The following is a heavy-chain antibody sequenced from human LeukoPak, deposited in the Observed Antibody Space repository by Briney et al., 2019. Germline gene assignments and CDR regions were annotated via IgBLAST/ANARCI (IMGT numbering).Heavy chain of an antibody. V-gene: IGHV3-30*18. CDR2: ISPDGNNK. D-gene: IGHD6-19*01. CDR3: AKVRSSGWHEPYHFYGMDV. J-gene: IGHJ6*02. Sequence: GGSLRLSCTASGFTFNTHGMHWVRQVPGKGLEWVTLISPDGNNKYYADSVKGRFTISRDNSKGTVYLQVSSLKTEDTATYYCAKVRSSGWHEPYHFYGMDVWGQGTTVIVSS. CDR1: GFTFNTHG.